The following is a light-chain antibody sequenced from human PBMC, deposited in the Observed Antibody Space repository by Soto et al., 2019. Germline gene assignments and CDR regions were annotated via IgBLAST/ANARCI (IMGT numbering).Light chain of an antibody. J-gene: IGLJ1*01. CDR2: DVS. V-gene: IGLV2-14*03. CDR3: SSYSSSDTPYV. CDR1: SSDVGGYNY. Sequence: QSVLTQPASVSGSPGQSITISCTGTSSDVGGYNYVSWYQQHPGKAPKLMISDVSDRPSGVSNRFSGSKSGNTASLTISGFQAEDEADYYCSSYSSSDTPYVFGTGSKVT.